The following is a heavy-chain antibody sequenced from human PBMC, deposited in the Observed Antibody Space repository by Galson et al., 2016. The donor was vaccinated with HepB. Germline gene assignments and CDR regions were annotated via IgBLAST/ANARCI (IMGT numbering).Heavy chain of an antibody. CDR3: ARDLGYGELWLGWLDP. CDR2: IYYDGSKK. V-gene: IGHV3-33*01. Sequence: SLRLSCAASGFAFSNYGIHWVRQAPGKGLEWVSFIYYDGSKKYYADSVKGRFIVSRDNSNNSVFLQMNSLRAADTAVYHCARDLGYGELWLGWLDPWGQGTLVTVSS. D-gene: IGHD3-10*01. CDR1: GFAFSNYG. J-gene: IGHJ5*02.